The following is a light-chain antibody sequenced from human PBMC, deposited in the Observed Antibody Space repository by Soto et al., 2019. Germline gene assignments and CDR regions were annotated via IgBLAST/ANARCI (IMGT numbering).Light chain of an antibody. CDR1: QSVSSSY. J-gene: IGKJ3*01. Sequence: EIVLTQSPGTLSLSPGERATLSCRASQSVSSSYLAWYQQKPGQAPRLLIYGASSRATGIPDRFSGSGSGTDFTLTISRLEPEDFAVYYCHQYGSSLFIFGPGTKVDIK. V-gene: IGKV3-20*01. CDR3: HQYGSSLFI. CDR2: GAS.